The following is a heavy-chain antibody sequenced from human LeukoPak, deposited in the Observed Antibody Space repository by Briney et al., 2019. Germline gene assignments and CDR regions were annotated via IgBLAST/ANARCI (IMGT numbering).Heavy chain of an antibody. CDR2: ISAYNGNT. D-gene: IGHD3-3*01. CDR3: ARDGISRFLGPYYFDY. CDR1: GYTFTSYG. J-gene: IGHJ4*02. V-gene: IGHV1-18*01. Sequence: GASVKVSCKASGYTFTSYGISWVRQAPGQGLEWMGWISAYNGNTNYAQKLQGRVTMTTDTSTSTAYMELRSLRSDDTAVYYCARDGISRFLGPYYFDYWGQGTLVTVSS.